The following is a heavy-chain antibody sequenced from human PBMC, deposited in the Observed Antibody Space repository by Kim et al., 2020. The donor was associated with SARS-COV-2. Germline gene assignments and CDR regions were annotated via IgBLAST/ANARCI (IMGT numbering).Heavy chain of an antibody. CDR3: ARTNYFDY. Sequence: GSSPNYADSVKGRFTISREHAKNPVYLQMNSLRAEDTAVYYCARTNYFDYWGQGTLVTVSS. CDR2: GSSP. V-gene: IGHV3-74*01. J-gene: IGHJ4*02.